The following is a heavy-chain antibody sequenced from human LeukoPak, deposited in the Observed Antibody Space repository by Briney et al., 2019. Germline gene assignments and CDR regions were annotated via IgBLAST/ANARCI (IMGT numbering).Heavy chain of an antibody. V-gene: IGHV3-43*01. J-gene: IGHJ6*02. CDR1: GFTFDDYT. Sequence: GGSLRLSCAASGFTFDDYTMHWVRQAPGKDLEWVSLISWDGGSTYCADSVKGQFTISRDNSKNSLYLQMNSLRTEDTALYYCAKDKGADTAMVYYYYGMDVWGQGTTVTVSS. D-gene: IGHD5-18*01. CDR2: ISWDGGST. CDR3: AKDKGADTAMVYYYYGMDV.